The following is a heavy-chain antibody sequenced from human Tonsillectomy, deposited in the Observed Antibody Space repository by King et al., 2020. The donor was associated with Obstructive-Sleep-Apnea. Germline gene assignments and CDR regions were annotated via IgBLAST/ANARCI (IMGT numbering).Heavy chain of an antibody. CDR2: ISYDGSNK. Sequence: VQLVESGGGVVQPGRSLRLSCAASGFTFSSYAMHWVRQAPGKGLEWVAVISYDGSNKYYADSVKGRFTISRDNSKNTLYLQMNSLRAEDTAVYYCASDRGSGSYLLYYYYYGMDVWGQGTTVTVSS. CDR3: ASDRGSGSYLLYYYYYGMDV. J-gene: IGHJ6*02. V-gene: IGHV3-30*04. D-gene: IGHD3-10*01. CDR1: GFTFSSYA.